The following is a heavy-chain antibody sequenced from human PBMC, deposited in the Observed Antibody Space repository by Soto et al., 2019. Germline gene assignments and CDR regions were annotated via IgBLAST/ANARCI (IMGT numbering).Heavy chain of an antibody. CDR3: AKVDTMVRGVIAHYYYYGMDV. CDR1: GFTFSSYG. Sequence: QVQLVESGGGVVQPGRSLRLSCAASGFTFSSYGMHWVRQAPGKGLEWVAVISYDGSNKYYADSVKGRFTISRDNSKNTLYMQMNSLRAEDTAVYYCAKVDTMVRGVIAHYYYYGMDVWGQGTTVTVSS. V-gene: IGHV3-30*18. D-gene: IGHD3-10*01. J-gene: IGHJ6*02. CDR2: ISYDGSNK.